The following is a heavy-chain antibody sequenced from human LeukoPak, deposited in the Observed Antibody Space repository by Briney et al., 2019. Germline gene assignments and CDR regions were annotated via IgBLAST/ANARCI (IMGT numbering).Heavy chain of an antibody. CDR2: ISSSSMYI. Sequence: GSLRLSCAVSGFTFSRYNMNWVRQAPGKGLEWVSSISSSSMYILYADSVKGRFTISRDNAKNSLFLQMDSLRAEDTAMYYCARVDCSESNCYLDYWGQGTLVTVSS. J-gene: IGHJ4*02. V-gene: IGHV3-21*01. D-gene: IGHD2-15*01. CDR1: GFTFSRYN. CDR3: ARVDCSESNCYLDY.